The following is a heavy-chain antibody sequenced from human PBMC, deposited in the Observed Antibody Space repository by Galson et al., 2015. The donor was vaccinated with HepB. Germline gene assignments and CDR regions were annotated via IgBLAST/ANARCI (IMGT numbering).Heavy chain of an antibody. CDR3: AREVMIRTLAHRTPDY. J-gene: IGHJ4*02. V-gene: IGHV3-7*03. CDR1: GFTFSAYW. Sequence: SLRLSCAASGFTFSAYWMSWVRQAPGKGLEWVADVNLDGGEMYYADSVKGRFTISRDNAERSVSLHMYSLRAEDTAVYYCAREVMIRTLAHRTPDYWGQGTLVTVSS. D-gene: IGHD3-16*01. CDR2: VNLDGGEM.